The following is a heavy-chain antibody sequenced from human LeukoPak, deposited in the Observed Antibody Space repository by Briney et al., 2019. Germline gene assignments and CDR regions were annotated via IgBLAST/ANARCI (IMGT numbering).Heavy chain of an antibody. Sequence: GGYLRLSCAASGFTFSNTWMSWVRQAPGKGLEWVSRIKSKTDGGTTDYAATVQGRFTISRDDSKNTLYLQMNSLQTEDTALYYRTRGFRAADTNCGLRTLVTVSS. V-gene: IGHV3-15*01. CDR2: IKSKTDGGTT. CDR1: GFTFSNTW. D-gene: IGHD6-13*01. J-gene: IGHJ4*02. CDR3: TRGFRAADTN.